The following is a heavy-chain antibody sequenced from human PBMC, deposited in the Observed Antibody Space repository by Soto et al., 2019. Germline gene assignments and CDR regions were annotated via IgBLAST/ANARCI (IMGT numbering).Heavy chain of an antibody. J-gene: IGHJ4*02. V-gene: IGHV3-7*01. D-gene: IGHD3-10*02. CDR1: GFTFTNYY. Sequence: EVQVVESGGGLVQPGGSLRLSCAASGFTFTNYYMSWVRQAPGKGLEWVANIKPDGNEKDYVDSVKGRFTISRDNAKNSLYLQMNSLRAEHTAVYYCTRERSCSGRDYWGQGTLVTVSS. CDR2: IKPDGNEK. CDR3: TRERSCSGRDY.